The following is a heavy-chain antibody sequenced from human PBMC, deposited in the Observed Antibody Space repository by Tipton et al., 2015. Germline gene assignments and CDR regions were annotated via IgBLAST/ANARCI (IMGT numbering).Heavy chain of an antibody. D-gene: IGHD5-12*01. J-gene: IGHJ6*02. V-gene: IGHV4-30-4*08. CDR3: ARSGYTYGMDV. CDR1: GDSMTRGTHY. Sequence: TLSLTCTVSGDSMTRGTHYWSWIRQHPGKGLEWIGYIYYSGTTYYNPSLKSRVTMSVDRSKNHFSLTLTSVTAADTAVYYCARSGYTYGMDVWGQGTTATVSS. CDR2: IYYSGTT.